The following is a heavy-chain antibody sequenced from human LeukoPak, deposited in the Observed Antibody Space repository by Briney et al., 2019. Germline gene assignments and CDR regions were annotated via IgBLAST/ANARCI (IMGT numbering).Heavy chain of an antibody. Sequence: SETLSLTCTVSGGSISSYYWSWIRQPAGKGLEWIGRIYTSESTNYNPSLKSRVTMSVDTSKNQFSLKLSSVTAVDTAVYYCARSYTMVRGVSWFDPWGQGTLVTVSS. CDR3: ARSYTMVRGVSWFDP. V-gene: IGHV4-4*07. J-gene: IGHJ5*02. CDR2: IYTSEST. CDR1: GGSISSYY. D-gene: IGHD3-10*01.